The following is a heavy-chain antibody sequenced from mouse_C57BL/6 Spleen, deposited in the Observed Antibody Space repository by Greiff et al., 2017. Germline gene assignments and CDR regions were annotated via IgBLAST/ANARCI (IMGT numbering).Heavy chain of an antibody. V-gene: IGHV5-17*01. D-gene: IGHD2-1*01. J-gene: IGHJ1*03. CDR2: ISSGSSTI. Sequence: DVMLVESGGGLVKPGGSLKLSCAASGFTFSDYGMHWVRQAPEKGLEWVAYISSGSSTIYYADTVKGRFTISRDNAKNTLFLQMTSLRSEDTAMYYCARNGNFPYFDVWGTGTTVTVSS. CDR3: ARNGNFPYFDV. CDR1: GFTFSDYG.